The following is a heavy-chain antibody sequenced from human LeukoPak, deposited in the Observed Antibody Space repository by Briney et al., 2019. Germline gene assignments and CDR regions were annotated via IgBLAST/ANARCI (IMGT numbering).Heavy chain of an antibody. J-gene: IGHJ4*02. Sequence: SLKGRFTISRDNAKNSLYLQMNSLRAEDTAVYYCARRLRSYSGSYSVSDYWGQGTLVTVSS. CDR3: ARRLRSYSGSYSVSDY. D-gene: IGHD1-26*01. V-gene: IGHV3-21*01.